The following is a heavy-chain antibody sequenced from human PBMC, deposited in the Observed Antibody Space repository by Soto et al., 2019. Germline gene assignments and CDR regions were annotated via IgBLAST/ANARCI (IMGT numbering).Heavy chain of an antibody. J-gene: IGHJ5*02. V-gene: IGHV1-46*01. CDR2: INPSGGST. D-gene: IGHD3-22*01. CDR1: GYTFTSYY. Sequence: VKVSCKASGYTFTSYYMHWVRQAPGQGLEWMGIINPSGGSTSYAQKFQGRVTMTRDTSTSTVYMELSSLRSEDTAVYYCARDRMRITMIADGYNWFDPWGQGTLVTVSS. CDR3: ARDRMRITMIADGYNWFDP.